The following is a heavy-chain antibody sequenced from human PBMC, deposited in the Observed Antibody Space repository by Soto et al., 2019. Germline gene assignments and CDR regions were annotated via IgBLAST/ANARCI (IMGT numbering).Heavy chain of an antibody. CDR3: ARAKPGLYLGELSCIDY. V-gene: IGHV3-64*01. D-gene: IGHD3-16*02. CDR1: GFTFGSHA. CDR2: ISSNGGNT. Sequence: GGSLRLSCAASGFTFGSHAMHWVRQAPGKGLEYVSAISSNGGNTYYANSVKGRFTVSRDNSKSTLYLQMGSLRGEDMAVYYCARAKPGLYLGELSCIDYWGQGTLVTVSS. J-gene: IGHJ4*02.